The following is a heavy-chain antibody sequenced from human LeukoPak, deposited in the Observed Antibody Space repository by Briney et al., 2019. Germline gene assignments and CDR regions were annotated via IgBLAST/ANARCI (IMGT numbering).Heavy chain of an antibody. D-gene: IGHD4-23*01. CDR1: GGSISSGGYY. V-gene: IGHV4-31*03. CDR3: ANGATLNIRWYPLSDY. J-gene: IGHJ4*02. CDR2: IYYSGST. Sequence: PSQTLSLTCTVSGGSISSGGYYWSWIRQHPGKGLEWIGYIYYSGSTYYNPSLKSRVTISVDTSKNQFSLKLSSVTAADTAVYYCANGATLNIRWYPLSDYWGQGTLVTVSS.